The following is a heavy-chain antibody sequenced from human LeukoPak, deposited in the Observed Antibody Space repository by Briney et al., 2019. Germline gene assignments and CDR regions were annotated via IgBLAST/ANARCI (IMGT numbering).Heavy chain of an antibody. Sequence: GGSLRLSCAASGFTFSGSAMHWVRQASGKGLEWVGRIRSKANSYATAYAASVKGRFTISRDDSKNMAYLQMNSLKTEDTAVYYCTRAVYCSSTSCYTGYYYYYMDVWGKGTTVTVSS. CDR3: TRAVYCSSTSCYTGYYYYYMDV. CDR2: IRSKANSYAT. V-gene: IGHV3-73*01. D-gene: IGHD2-2*02. CDR1: GFTFSGSA. J-gene: IGHJ6*03.